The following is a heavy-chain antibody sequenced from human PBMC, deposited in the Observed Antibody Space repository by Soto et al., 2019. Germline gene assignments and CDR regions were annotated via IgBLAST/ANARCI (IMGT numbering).Heavy chain of an antibody. CDR1: GYTFTGYY. CDR2: INPNSGGT. V-gene: IGHV1-2*02. Sequence: ASVKVSCKASGYTFTGYYMHWVRQAPGQGLEWMGWINPNSGGTNYAQKFQGRVTMTRDTSISTAYMELSRLRSDDTAVYCCARVGRWLQFNAFDIWGQGTMVTVSS. D-gene: IGHD5-12*01. CDR3: ARVGRWLQFNAFDI. J-gene: IGHJ3*02.